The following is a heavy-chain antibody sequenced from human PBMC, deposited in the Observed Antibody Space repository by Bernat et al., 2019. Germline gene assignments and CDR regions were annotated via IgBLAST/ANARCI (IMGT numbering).Heavy chain of an antibody. D-gene: IGHD3-16*01. Sequence: EVQLVESGGGLVQPGGSLRLSCAASGFTFSNYWMSWVRQAPGKGLEWVANLKQDGTERYYVDSVRGRFTISRDNAKNSLHLQMNSLRAEDTAVYYCGRDQGFAVATFGWYYHMDVWGKGTTVTVSS. V-gene: IGHV3-7*03. CDR1: GFTFSNYW. CDR3: GRDQGFAVATFGWYYHMDV. CDR2: LKQDGTER. J-gene: IGHJ6*03.